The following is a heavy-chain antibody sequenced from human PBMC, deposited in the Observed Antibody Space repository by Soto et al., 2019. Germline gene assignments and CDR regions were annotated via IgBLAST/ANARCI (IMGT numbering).Heavy chain of an antibody. CDR3: TTGRYDFWSGYYDAFDI. D-gene: IGHD3-3*01. J-gene: IGHJ3*02. V-gene: IGHV3-15*07. CDR2: IKSKTDGGTT. CDR1: GFTFSNAW. Sequence: GGSLRLSCAASGFTFSNAWMNWVRQAPGKGLEWVGRIKSKTDGGTTDYAAPVKGRFTISRDDSKNTLYLQMNSLKTEDTAVYYCTTGRYDFWSGYYDAFDIWGQGTMVTVSS.